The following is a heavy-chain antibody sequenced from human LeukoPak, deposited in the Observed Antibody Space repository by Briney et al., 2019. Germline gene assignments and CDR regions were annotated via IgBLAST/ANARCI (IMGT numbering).Heavy chain of an antibody. V-gene: IGHV4-59*01. CDR1: GGSISSYY. D-gene: IGHD6-13*01. J-gene: IGHJ5*02. CDR2: IYYSGGT. Sequence: SETLSLTCTVSGGSISSYYWSWIRQPPGKALEWIGCIYYSGGTSYNSSLKSRVTISVDTSKNQFSLKLTSVTAADTAVYYCARSGSSSTWYAWFDPWGQGTLVTVSS. CDR3: ARSGSSSTWYAWFDP.